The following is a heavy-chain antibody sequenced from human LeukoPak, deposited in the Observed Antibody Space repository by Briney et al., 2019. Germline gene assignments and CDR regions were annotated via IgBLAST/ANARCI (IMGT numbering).Heavy chain of an antibody. CDR3: ARGVCSGGSCYSEWNY. J-gene: IGHJ4*02. V-gene: IGHV4-34*01. Sequence: TSETLSLTCAVYGGSFSGYYWSRIRQPPGKGLEWIGEINYSGSTNYNPSLKSRVTISVDTSKNQFSLKLNSVTAADTAVYFCARGVCSGGSCYSEWNYWGQGTLVTVSS. D-gene: IGHD2-15*01. CDR1: GGSFSGYY. CDR2: INYSGST.